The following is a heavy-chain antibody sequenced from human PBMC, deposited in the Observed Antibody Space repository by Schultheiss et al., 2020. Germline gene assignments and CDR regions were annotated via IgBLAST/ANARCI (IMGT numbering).Heavy chain of an antibody. Sequence: ASVKVSCKASGYTFTSYYMHWVRQAPGQGLEWMGWINTNTGNPTYAQGFTGRFVFSLDTSVSTAYLQISSLKAEDTAVYYCARDPIVVVTAMREWFDYWGQGTLVTVSS. CDR2: INTNTGNP. J-gene: IGHJ4*02. V-gene: IGHV7-4-1*02. D-gene: IGHD2-21*02. CDR1: GYTFTSYY. CDR3: ARDPIVVVTAMREWFDY.